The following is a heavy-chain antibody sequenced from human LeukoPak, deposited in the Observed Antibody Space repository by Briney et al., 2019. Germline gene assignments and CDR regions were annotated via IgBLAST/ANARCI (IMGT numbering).Heavy chain of an antibody. Sequence: SVKVSCKASGGTFSIYAISWVRQAPGQGLEWMGGIIPIFGTANYAQKFQGRVTITADKSTSTAYMELSSLRSEDTAVYYCARRGSYYTDWYFDLWGRGTLVTVSS. CDR2: IIPIFGTA. D-gene: IGHD3-10*01. CDR1: GGTFSIYA. CDR3: ARRGSYYTDWYFDL. V-gene: IGHV1-69*06. J-gene: IGHJ2*01.